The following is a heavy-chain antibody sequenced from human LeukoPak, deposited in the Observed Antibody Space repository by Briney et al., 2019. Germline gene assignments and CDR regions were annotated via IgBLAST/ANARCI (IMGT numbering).Heavy chain of an antibody. V-gene: IGHV4-34*01. Sequence: SETLSLTCAVYGGSFSAYYWSWIRQPPGKGLEWIGEINPSGSTNHNPSLKSRVTISVDTSKNQFSLKLSSVTAADTAVYYCARGRQQLARLGEYYYYMDVWDKGTTVTVSS. D-gene: IGHD6-13*01. CDR3: ARGRQQLARLGEYYYYMDV. J-gene: IGHJ6*03. CDR2: INPSGST. CDR1: GGSFSAYY.